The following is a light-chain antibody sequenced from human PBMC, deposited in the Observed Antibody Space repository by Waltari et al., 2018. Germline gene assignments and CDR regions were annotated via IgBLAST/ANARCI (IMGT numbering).Light chain of an antibody. CDR1: SIGSKS. Sequence: SYVLTQPPSVSEAPGHTARIPCRGNSIGSKSVHWYQQKPGQAPVVVMYYDNDRPAGIPERFSGSNSGNTATLTISRVEAGDEADYYCQVWDRSTDHRVFGGGTRLTVL. CDR2: YDN. J-gene: IGLJ3*02. CDR3: QVWDRSTDHRV. V-gene: IGLV3-21*04.